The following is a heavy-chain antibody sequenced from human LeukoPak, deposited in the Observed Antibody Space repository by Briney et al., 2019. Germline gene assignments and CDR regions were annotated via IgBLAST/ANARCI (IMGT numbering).Heavy chain of an antibody. CDR3: ARANTLFGVVIRSFDY. J-gene: IGHJ4*02. D-gene: IGHD3-3*01. Sequence: QSGGSLRLSCAASGFTFSSYWMHWVRQAPGKGLVWVSRINSDGSSTSYADSVKGRFTISRDNAKNTLYLQMNSLRAEDTAVYYCARANTLFGVVIRSFDYWGQGTLVTVSS. CDR2: INSDGSST. V-gene: IGHV3-74*01. CDR1: GFTFSSYW.